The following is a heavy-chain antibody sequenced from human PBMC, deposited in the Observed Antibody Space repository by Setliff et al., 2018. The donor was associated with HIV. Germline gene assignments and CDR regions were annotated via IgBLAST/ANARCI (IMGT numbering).Heavy chain of an antibody. CDR1: GGSLSSGSFY. V-gene: IGHV4-61*02. CDR3: ARAVTPNYFDLSADLRGGFYI. Sequence: SETLSLTCTVSGGSLSSGSFYWTWIRQHAGKGLEWIGRIYSTGTTNYNPSLKGRVTISVDTSKNQFSLKLSSVIAADTAVYYCARAVTPNYFDLSADLRGGFYIWGQGTVVTVSS. CDR2: IYSTGTT. D-gene: IGHD3-22*01. J-gene: IGHJ3*02.